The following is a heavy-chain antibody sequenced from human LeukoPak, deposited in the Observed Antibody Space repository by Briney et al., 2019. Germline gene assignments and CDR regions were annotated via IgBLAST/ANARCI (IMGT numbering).Heavy chain of an antibody. V-gene: IGHV3-66*02. CDR3: ARDQRSGSYYPWGWFDP. Sequence: TGGSLRLSCAASGFAVSTNYLSWVRQAPGKGLEWVSVIYSGGSTYYTDSVKGRFTISRDNSKNTLYLQMNSLRPEDTAVYYCARDQRSGSYYPWGWFDPWGQGTLVTVSS. CDR2: IYSGGST. CDR1: GFAVSTNY. D-gene: IGHD1-26*01. J-gene: IGHJ5*02.